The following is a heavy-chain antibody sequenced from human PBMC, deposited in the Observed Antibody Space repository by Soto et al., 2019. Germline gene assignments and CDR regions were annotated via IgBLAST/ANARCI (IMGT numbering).Heavy chain of an antibody. Sequence: EVQLVESGGGLVQPGGSLKLSCAASGFTFSGSAMHWVRQASGKGLEWVGRIRSKANSYATAYAASVKGRFTISRXDXXHTAYLRMNSLKPEDTALYYCTRRRCTNGVCYIGYWGQGTLVTFSS. CDR2: IRSKANSYAT. V-gene: IGHV3-73*01. CDR1: GFTFSGSA. CDR3: TRRRCTNGVCYIGY. D-gene: IGHD2-8*01. J-gene: IGHJ4*02.